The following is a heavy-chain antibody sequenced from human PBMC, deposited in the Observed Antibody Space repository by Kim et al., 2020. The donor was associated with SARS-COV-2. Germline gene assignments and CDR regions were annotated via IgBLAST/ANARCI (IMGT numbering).Heavy chain of an antibody. V-gene: IGHV1-69*04. J-gene: IGHJ4*02. D-gene: IGHD2-15*01. CDR3: ARERLVAATPDY. Sequence: NYAQTFQGGVTITADKSTSTAYMELSSLRSEDTAVYYCARERLVAATPDYWGQGTLVTVSS.